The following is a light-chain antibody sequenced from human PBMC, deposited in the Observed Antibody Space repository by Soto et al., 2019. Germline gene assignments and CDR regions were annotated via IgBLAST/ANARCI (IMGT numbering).Light chain of an antibody. CDR2: ASS. CDR1: QTLNNY. Sequence: DVPLTQSPSSLSASVGDRVTITCRASQTLNNYLNWYQHKPGTAPKFLIFASSSLQSGVPSRFSGRASGTDFTLSIDNLQPDDSATYFCQQAYTFPWTFGQGTKVEFK. V-gene: IGKV1-39*01. J-gene: IGKJ1*01. CDR3: QQAYTFPWT.